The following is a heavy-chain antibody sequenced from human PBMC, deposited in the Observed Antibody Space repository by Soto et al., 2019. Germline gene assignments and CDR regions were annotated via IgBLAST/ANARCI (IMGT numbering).Heavy chain of an antibody. CDR2: IYHSGST. Sequence: PSETLSLTCAVSGGSISSGGYAWSWIRQPPGKGLEWIGYIYHSGSTYYNPSLKSRVTISVDRSKNQFSLKLSSVTAADTAVYYGACCCFGDYSSGLEAVYNWFDPWXQGTLVTVSS. D-gene: IGHD6-25*01. V-gene: IGHV4-30-2*01. CDR1: GGSISSGGYA. J-gene: IGHJ5*02. CDR3: ACCCFGDYSSGLEAVYNWFDP.